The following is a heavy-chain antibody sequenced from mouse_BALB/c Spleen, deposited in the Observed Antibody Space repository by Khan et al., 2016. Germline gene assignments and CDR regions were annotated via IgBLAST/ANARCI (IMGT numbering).Heavy chain of an antibody. J-gene: IGHJ2*01. V-gene: IGHV3-2*02. Sequence: EVQLQESGPGLVKPSQSLSLTCTVTGYSITSDYAWNWIRQFPGNKLEWMGYISYSGSTSYNPSLKSRISITRDTSKNQFFLQLNSVTTEDTATYYCARYYDYYVDYWGQGTTLTVSS. CDR1: GYSITSDYA. CDR2: ISYSGST. CDR3: ARYYDYYVDY. D-gene: IGHD2-4*01.